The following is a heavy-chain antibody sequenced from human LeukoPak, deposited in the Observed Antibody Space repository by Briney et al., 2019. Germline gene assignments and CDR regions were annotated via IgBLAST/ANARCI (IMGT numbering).Heavy chain of an antibody. CDR2: IKSKTDGGTT. CDR3: TTGRVIVVVPAAIPDY. V-gene: IGHV3-15*07. Sequence: PGGSLRLSCAASGFTFSNAWMNWVRQAPGKGLEWVGRIKSKTDGGTTDYAAPVKGRFTITRDDSKNTLYLQMNSLKTEDTAVYYCTTGRVIVVVPAAIPDYWGQGTLVTVSS. J-gene: IGHJ4*02. D-gene: IGHD2-2*01. CDR1: GFTFSNAW.